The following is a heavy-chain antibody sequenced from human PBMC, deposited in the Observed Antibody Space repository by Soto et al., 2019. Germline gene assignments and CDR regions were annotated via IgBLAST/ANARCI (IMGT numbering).Heavy chain of an antibody. V-gene: IGHV1-46*01. J-gene: IGHJ4*02. CDR1: GYTFASYG. D-gene: IGHD2-2*01. CDR3: ARGSRIVLVPAAAPIDY. Sequence: VASVKVSCKASGYTFASYGISWVRQAPGRGLEWMGIINPSGGSTSSAQKFQGRVTMTRDTSTSTVYMELSSLRSEDTAVYYCARGSRIVLVPAAAPIDYWAQGTLVTVSS. CDR2: INPSGGST.